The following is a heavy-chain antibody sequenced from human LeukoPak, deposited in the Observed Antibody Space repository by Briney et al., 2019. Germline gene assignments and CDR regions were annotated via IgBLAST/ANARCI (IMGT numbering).Heavy chain of an antibody. D-gene: IGHD3-9*01. CDR3: AHRNYDILTGYYSHFDY. CDR1: GFSLSTSGVG. CDR2: IYWKEHK. Sequence: KESGPTLVKPTQTLTLTCTFSGFSLSTSGVGVGWIRQPPGKALERLAPIYWKEHKPYSPSLKSRLTITKDTSKNQVVLTMTNMDPVDTATYYCAHRNYDILTGYYSHFDYWGQGTLVTVSS. V-gene: IGHV2-5*01. J-gene: IGHJ4*02.